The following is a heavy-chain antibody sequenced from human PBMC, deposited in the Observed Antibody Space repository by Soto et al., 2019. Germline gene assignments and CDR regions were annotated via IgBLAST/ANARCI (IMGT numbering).Heavy chain of an antibody. CDR1: GGSISSSNW. CDR3: ASVRGQYYYAMDV. Sequence: QVQLQESGPGLVKPSGTLSLTCAVSGGSISSSNWWSWVRQPPGKGLESIGEIYHSGSTNYNPSLKNRVTISVDKSKNQFSLKLSSVTAADTAVYYCASVRGQYYYAMDVWGQGTTVTVSS. D-gene: IGHD3-10*02. CDR2: IYHSGST. V-gene: IGHV4-4*02. J-gene: IGHJ6*02.